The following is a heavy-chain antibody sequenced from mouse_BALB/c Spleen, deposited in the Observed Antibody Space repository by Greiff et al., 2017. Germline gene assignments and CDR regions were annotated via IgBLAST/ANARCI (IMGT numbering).Heavy chain of an antibody. CDR3: ARQGTYDGYYHAMDY. CDR2: ISSGGSYT. D-gene: IGHD2-3*01. V-gene: IGHV5-6*01. Sequence: EVMLVESGGDLVKPGGSLKLSCAASGFTFSSYGMSWVRQTPDKRLEWVATISSGGSYTYYPDSVKGRFTISRDNAKNTLYLQMSSLKSEDTAMYYCARQGTYDGYYHAMDYWGQGTSVTVSS. J-gene: IGHJ4*01. CDR1: GFTFSSYG.